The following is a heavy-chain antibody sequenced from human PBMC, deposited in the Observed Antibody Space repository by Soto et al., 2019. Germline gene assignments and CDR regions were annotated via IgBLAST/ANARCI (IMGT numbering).Heavy chain of an antibody. CDR2: ISSNGVST. V-gene: IGHV3-64D*06. D-gene: IGHD3-3*01. Sequence: GGSLRLSCSASGLSFNDYAMHWVRQAAGKGLRYVSSISSNGVSTYYADSVKGRFTISRDNSKNTLYLQMNSLRVEDTAVYYCVKDRFVNYWGQGALVTVSS. CDR1: GLSFNDYA. CDR3: VKDRFVNY. J-gene: IGHJ4*02.